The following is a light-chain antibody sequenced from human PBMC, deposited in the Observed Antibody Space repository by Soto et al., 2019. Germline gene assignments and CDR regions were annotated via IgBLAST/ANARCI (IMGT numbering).Light chain of an antibody. V-gene: IGLV1-47*01. Sequence: QSVLTQTPSASGTPGQRVTISCSGSRSNIGSNYVYWYQQFPGTAPKLLIYRNNQRPSGVPDRFSGSKSGTSASLAISGLRSEDEADYYCAAWDDSLSVVFGGGTQLTVL. CDR1: RSNIGSNY. CDR2: RNN. CDR3: AAWDDSLSVV. J-gene: IGLJ2*01.